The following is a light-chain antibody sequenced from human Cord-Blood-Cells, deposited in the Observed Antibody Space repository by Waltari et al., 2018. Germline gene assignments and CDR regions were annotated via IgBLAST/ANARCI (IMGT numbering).Light chain of an antibody. Sequence: QSALTQPRSVSGSPGQSVTISCTGTSRDVGGYNYVSWYQQHPGKAPKPMSYDVSKRPSGVPDRFSGSKSGNTASLTISGLQAEDEADYYCCSYAGSYTWVFGGGTKLTVL. V-gene: IGLV2-11*01. CDR1: SRDVGGYNY. CDR2: DVS. J-gene: IGLJ3*02. CDR3: CSYAGSYTWV.